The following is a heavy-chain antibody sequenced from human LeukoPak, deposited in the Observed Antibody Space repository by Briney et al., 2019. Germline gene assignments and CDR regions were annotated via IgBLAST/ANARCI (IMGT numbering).Heavy chain of an antibody. V-gene: IGHV5-51*01. J-gene: IGHJ1*01. CDR3: ARGFGSTWLEY. CDR1: GYSFTSYW. Sequence: GESLKISSKGSGYSFTSYWIGWGRQMPGKGREWMGIIYPGDSDTRYSPSFQGQVTISADKSLTTAYLQWSSLKASDTAMYYCARGFGSTWLEYWGQGTLVSVSS. D-gene: IGHD6-13*01. CDR2: IYPGDSDT.